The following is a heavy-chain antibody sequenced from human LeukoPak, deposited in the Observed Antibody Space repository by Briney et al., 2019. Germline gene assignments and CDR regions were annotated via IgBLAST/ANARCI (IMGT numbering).Heavy chain of an antibody. V-gene: IGHV3-23*01. D-gene: IGHD6-19*01. CDR2: ISGSGGST. CDR1: GFTFSSYA. J-gene: IGHJ4*02. CDR3: PKDFPARSARGYSSGWYSFDY. Sequence: PGGSLRLSCAASGFTFSSYAMSWVRQAPGKGLEWVSAISGSGGSTYYADSVKGRFTISRDNPKNTLYLQMNSLRAEDTAVYYCPKDFPARSARGYSSGWYSFDYWGQGTLVTVSS.